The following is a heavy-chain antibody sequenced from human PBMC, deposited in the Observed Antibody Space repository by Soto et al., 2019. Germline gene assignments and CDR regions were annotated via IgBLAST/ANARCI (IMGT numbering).Heavy chain of an antibody. J-gene: IGHJ4*02. D-gene: IGHD3-10*01. CDR3: GRTFGSIDPVDY. V-gene: IGHV3-23*01. CDR1: GFTFTTYA. Sequence: EVQLLESGGGLVLPGGSLRLSCAASGFTFTTYAMAWVRQAPGKGLEWVSSISGSGGRTYYADSVKGRFTISRDDSKNTLYLQMTSLRAEDRAVYYCGRTFGSIDPVDYWGQGTLVTVSS. CDR2: ISGSGGRT.